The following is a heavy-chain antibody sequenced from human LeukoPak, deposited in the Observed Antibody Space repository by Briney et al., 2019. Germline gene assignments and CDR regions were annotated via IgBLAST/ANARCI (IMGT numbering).Heavy chain of an antibody. J-gene: IGHJ4*02. CDR1: GGSISSSSYS. CDR3: ASPAVAGHDY. Sequence: PSETLSLTCTVSGGSISSSSYSWGWIRQPPGKGLEWIGSIYYSGGTYYNPSLKSRVTISVDTSKNQFSLKLSSVTAADTAVYYCASPAVAGHDYWGQGTLVTVSS. CDR2: IYYSGGT. D-gene: IGHD6-19*01. V-gene: IGHV4-39*01.